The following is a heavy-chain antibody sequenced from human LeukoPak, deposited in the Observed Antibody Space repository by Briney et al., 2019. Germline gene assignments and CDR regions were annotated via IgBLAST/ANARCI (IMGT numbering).Heavy chain of an antibody. V-gene: IGHV5-51*01. D-gene: IGHD1-7*01. CDR3: ARSCQTGTTGGSFDY. CDR2: IYPGDSDT. Sequence: PGESLKISCKGSGYSFTSYWIGWVRPMPGKGLEWMGIIYPGDSDTRYSPSFQGQVTISADKSISTAYLQWSSLKASDTAMYYCARSCQTGTTGGSFDYWGQGTLVTVSS. J-gene: IGHJ4*02. CDR1: GYSFTSYW.